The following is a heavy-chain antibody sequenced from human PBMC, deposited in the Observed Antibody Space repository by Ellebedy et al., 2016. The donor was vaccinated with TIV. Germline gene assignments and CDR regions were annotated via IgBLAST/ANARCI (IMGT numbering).Heavy chain of an antibody. Sequence: GESLKISCAASGFTFSSYGMHWVRQAPGKGLEWVAVIWADGSNKYYADSVTGRFTISRDNSRNTLYLQMNSLRDEDTAVYYCARDSAWAFDYWGQGTLVTVSS. CDR2: IWADGSNK. CDR1: GFTFSSYG. CDR3: ARDSAWAFDY. V-gene: IGHV3-33*01. J-gene: IGHJ4*02.